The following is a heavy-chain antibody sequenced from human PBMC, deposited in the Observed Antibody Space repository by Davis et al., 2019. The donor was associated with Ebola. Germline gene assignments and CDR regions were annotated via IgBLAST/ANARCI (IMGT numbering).Heavy chain of an antibody. J-gene: IGHJ4*02. D-gene: IGHD4-23*01. CDR3: AKDKATVGFY. CDR2: TSSGGSTT. V-gene: IGHV3-23*01. CDR1: GFIFNNYA. Sequence: GGSLRLSCAASGFIFNNYAMTWVRQAPGRGLEWVSTTSSGGSTTYYADSVKGRFTISRDNSKNTLYLQMNSLRVDDTAVYYCAKDKATVGFYWGQGTLVTVSS.